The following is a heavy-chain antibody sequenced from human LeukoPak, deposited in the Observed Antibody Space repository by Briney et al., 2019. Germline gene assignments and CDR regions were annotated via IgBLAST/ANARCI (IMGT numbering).Heavy chain of an antibody. CDR1: GFTFSSYG. Sequence: GGSLRLSCAGSGFTFSSYGMSWVRQAPGKGVEWVSGISGSGGSTYYADSVKGRFTISRDNSKNTLYLQMNSLRAEDTAVYYCARGRSSVPEYFDYWGQGTLVTVSS. J-gene: IGHJ4*02. CDR3: ARGRSSVPEYFDY. D-gene: IGHD6-19*01. CDR2: ISGSGGST. V-gene: IGHV3-23*01.